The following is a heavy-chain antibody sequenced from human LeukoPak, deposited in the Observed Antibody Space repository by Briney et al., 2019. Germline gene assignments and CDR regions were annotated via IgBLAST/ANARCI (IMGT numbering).Heavy chain of an antibody. V-gene: IGHV3-23*01. CDR3: ARHGKLKLL. J-gene: IGHJ4*02. D-gene: IGHD1-26*01. CDR1: GFTFDDYG. CDR2: ISGSGGST. Sequence: PGGSLRLSCAASGFTFDDYGMTWVRQAPGKGLEWVSAISGSGGSTYYADSVKGRFTISRDNSKNTVYLQMNSLRADDTAVYYCARHGKLKLLWGQGTLVTVSS.